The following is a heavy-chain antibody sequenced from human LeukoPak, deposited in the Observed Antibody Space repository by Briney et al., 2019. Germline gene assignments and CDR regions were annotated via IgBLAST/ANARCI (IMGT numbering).Heavy chain of an antibody. Sequence: SETLSLTCTVSGGSISSSSYYWGWIRQPPGKGLEWIGSIYYSGSTYYNPSLKSRVTISVDTSKNQFSLKLSSVTAADTAVYYCARGHYSNYVGYWGQGTLVTVSS. D-gene: IGHD4-11*01. CDR1: GGSISSSSYY. J-gene: IGHJ4*02. CDR2: IYYSGST. CDR3: ARGHYSNYVGY. V-gene: IGHV4-39*07.